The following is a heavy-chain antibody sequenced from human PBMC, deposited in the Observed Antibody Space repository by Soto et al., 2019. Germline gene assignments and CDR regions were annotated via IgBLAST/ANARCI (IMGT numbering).Heavy chain of an antibody. J-gene: IGHJ4*02. CDR2: INPNGGST. CDR1: GYTFTTCY. Sequence: QVQLVQSGAEVKRPGASVKVSCKASGYTFTTCYMHWVRQAPRKGIEWLGIINPNGGSTTYAQKFQGRVTMTRDTSTSTVYLELSSLRSEDTAVYYCARAGYCSGGTCFHGNCDYWGQGTLVTVSA. V-gene: IGHV1-46*01. CDR3: ARAGYCSGGTCFHGNCDY. D-gene: IGHD2-15*01.